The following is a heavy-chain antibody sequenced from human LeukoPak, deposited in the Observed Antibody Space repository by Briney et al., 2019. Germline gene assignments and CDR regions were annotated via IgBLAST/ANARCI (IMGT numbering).Heavy chain of an antibody. J-gene: IGHJ4*02. CDR3: ARRDSRGWFDY. Sequence: GESLKISCAASGFIFSSFAMRWVRLPPGKGLGWVSAISGSGDTTYYTDSVKGRFTISRDNSKNTVYLQMNSLRAEDTAVYYCARRDSRGWFDYWGQGTLVTVSS. CDR1: GFIFSSFA. V-gene: IGHV3-23*01. D-gene: IGHD6-19*01. CDR2: ISGSGDTT.